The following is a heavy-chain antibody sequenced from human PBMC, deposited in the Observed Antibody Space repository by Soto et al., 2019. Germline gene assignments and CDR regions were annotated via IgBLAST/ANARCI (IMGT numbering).Heavy chain of an antibody. J-gene: IGHJ6*02. CDR2: INHSGST. Sequence: PSETLSLTCAVYGGSFSGYYWSWIRQPPGKGLEWIGEINHSGSTNYNPSLKSRVTISVDASKNQFSLKLSSVTAADTAVYYCARGLGYCSSTSCSRTYYYYYYGMDIWGQGTTVTVSS. CDR1: GGSFSGYY. CDR3: ARGLGYCSSTSCSRTYYYYYYGMDI. D-gene: IGHD2-2*01. V-gene: IGHV4-34*01.